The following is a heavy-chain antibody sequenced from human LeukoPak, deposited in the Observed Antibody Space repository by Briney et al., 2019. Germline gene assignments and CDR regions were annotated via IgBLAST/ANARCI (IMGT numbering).Heavy chain of an antibody. V-gene: IGHV4-4*02. CDR2: IYHSGST. J-gene: IGHJ4*02. Sequence: SETLSLTCAVSGGSISSSNWWSWVRQPPGKGLEWIGDIYHSGSTNYNPSLKSRVTISVDKSKNQFSLKLSSVAAADTAIYYCASVRFGSIEAAAKGPYWGQGTLVTVSS. D-gene: IGHD6-13*01. CDR3: ASVRFGSIEAAAKGPY. CDR1: GGSISSSNW.